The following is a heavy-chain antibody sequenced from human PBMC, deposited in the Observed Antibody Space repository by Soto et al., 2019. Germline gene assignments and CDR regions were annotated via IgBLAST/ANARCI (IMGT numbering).Heavy chain of an antibody. J-gene: IGHJ6*02. CDR3: ARAVAGGVYYYYGMDV. CDR1: GYTFTSYG. D-gene: IGHD6-19*01. Sequence: ASVKVSCKASGYTFTSYGISWVRQAPGQGLEWMGWISAYNGNRNYAQKLQGRVTMTTDTSTSTAYMELRSLRSDDTAVYYCARAVAGGVYYYYGMDVWGQGTTVTVS. V-gene: IGHV1-18*01. CDR2: ISAYNGNR.